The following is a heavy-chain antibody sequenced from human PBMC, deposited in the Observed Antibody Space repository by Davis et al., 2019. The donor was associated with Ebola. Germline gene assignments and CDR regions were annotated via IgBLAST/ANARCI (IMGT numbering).Heavy chain of an antibody. J-gene: IGHJ6*02. CDR1: GFTFSDYY. V-gene: IGHV3-11*01. Sequence: GESLKISCAASGFTFSDYYMSWIRQAPGKGLEWVSYISSSGFTIYYADSVKGRFTISRDNAKNSLYLQMNSLRAEDTAVYYCTTTTVLRFLEWLSTDYYYYGMDVWGQGTTVTVSS. D-gene: IGHD3-3*01. CDR2: ISSSGFTI. CDR3: TTTTVLRFLEWLSTDYYYYGMDV.